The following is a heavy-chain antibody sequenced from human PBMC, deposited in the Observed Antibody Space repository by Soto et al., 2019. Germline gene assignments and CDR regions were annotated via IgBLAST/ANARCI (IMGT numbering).Heavy chain of an antibody. CDR2: IYYSGST. Sequence: SETLSLTCTVSGGSISSGDYYWSWIRQPPGKGLEWIGYIYYSGSTYYNPSLKSRVTISVDTSKNQFSLKLSSVTAADTAVYYCAGEKRSLITIFGVALPQENNWFDPWGQGTLVTVSS. J-gene: IGHJ5*02. CDR3: AGEKRSLITIFGVALPQENNWFDP. CDR1: GGSISSGDYY. D-gene: IGHD3-3*01. V-gene: IGHV4-30-4*01.